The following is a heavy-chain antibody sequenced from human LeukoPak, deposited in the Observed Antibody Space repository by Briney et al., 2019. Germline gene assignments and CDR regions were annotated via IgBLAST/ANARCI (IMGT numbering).Heavy chain of an antibody. CDR1: GGSISSGGYS. J-gene: IGHJ6*02. V-gene: IGHV4-30-2*01. D-gene: IGHD3-22*01. Sequence: SQTLSLTCAVSGGSISSGGYSWSWIRQPPGKGLEWIGYIYHSGSTYYNPSLKSRVTISVDTSKNQFSLKLSSVTAADTAVYYCARVTTYYYDSSGYRYYYYYGMDVWGQGTTVTVSS. CDR2: IYHSGST. CDR3: ARVTTYYYDSSGYRYYYYYGMDV.